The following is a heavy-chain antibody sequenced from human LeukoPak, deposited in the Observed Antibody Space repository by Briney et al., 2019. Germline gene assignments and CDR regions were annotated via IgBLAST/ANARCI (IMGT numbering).Heavy chain of an antibody. Sequence: ASVKXSCKASGYTFTGYYMHWVRQAPGQGVEWMGWINPNSGGTNYAQKFQGRVTMTRDTSISTAYMELSRLRSDDTAVYYCARNCSSTSCYGLDPWGQGTLVTVSS. J-gene: IGHJ5*02. D-gene: IGHD2-2*01. CDR3: ARNCSSTSCYGLDP. V-gene: IGHV1-2*02. CDR2: INPNSGGT. CDR1: GYTFTGYY.